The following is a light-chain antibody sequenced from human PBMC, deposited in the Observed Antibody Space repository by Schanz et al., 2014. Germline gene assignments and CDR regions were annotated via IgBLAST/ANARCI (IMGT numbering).Light chain of an antibody. CDR3: SSFEGRHNWV. CDR1: SSDIGRYNY. V-gene: IGLV2-8*01. Sequence: QSALTQPPSASGSPGQSVTISCTGTSSDIGRYNYVSWDQQHPGKAPKLILFEVVKRPTGVPDRFSGSKSGDTASLTVSGLQAEDEATYYCSSFEGRHNWVFGGGTKLTVL. J-gene: IGLJ3*02. CDR2: EVV.